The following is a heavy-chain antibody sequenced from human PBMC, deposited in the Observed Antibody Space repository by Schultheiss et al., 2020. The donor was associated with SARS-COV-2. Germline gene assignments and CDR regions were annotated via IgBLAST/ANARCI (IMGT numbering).Heavy chain of an antibody. CDR2: IYSCGST. Sequence: GESLKISCAASGFTFSRYAMSWVRQAPGKGLEWVAVIYSCGSTYYADSVKGRFTIARDNSKNTLYLQMNSLRAEDTAVYYCARDCASAYTYANAEVGFDYWGQGTLVTVSS. CDR3: ARDCASAYTYANAEVGFDY. J-gene: IGHJ4*02. V-gene: IGHV3-66*03. D-gene: IGHD5-18*01. CDR1: GFTFSRYA.